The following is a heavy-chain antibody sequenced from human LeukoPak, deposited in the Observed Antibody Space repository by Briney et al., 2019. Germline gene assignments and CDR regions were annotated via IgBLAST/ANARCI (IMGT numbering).Heavy chain of an antibody. V-gene: IGHV4-39*01. CDR2: IYYSGRT. Sequence: SETPSLTCTVSGGHISSSNYYWGWIRQPPGKGLDWIGIIYYSGRTLSSPSLNKPVTLSIDTSKNQFSRKLGSMTAADTALYYCARSSLTEKKSAFEIWGQGTVVTVAS. CDR1: GGHISSSNYY. CDR3: ARSSLTEKKSAFEI. J-gene: IGHJ3*02.